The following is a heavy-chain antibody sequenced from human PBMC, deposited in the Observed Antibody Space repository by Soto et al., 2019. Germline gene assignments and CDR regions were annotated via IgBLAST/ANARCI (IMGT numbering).Heavy chain of an antibody. Sequence: EVQLVESGGGLVQPGGSQRLSCAASGFTFSSYSMNWVRQAPGKGLEWVPYISSSSSTIYYADSVKGRFTISRDNAKNSLYLQMNSLRDEDTAVYYCARDRAAAGNYYYYGMDVWGQGTTVTVSS. CDR2: ISSSSSTI. D-gene: IGHD6-13*01. CDR1: GFTFSSYS. CDR3: ARDRAAAGNYYYYGMDV. V-gene: IGHV3-48*02. J-gene: IGHJ6*02.